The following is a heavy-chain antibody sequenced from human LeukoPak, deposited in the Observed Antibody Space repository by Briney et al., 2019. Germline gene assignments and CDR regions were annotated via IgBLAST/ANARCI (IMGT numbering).Heavy chain of an antibody. J-gene: IGHJ4*02. CDR1: GFTFSNYA. CDR2: ISYDGSHK. Sequence: GGSLRLSCTASGFTFSNYAMHWVRQAPGKGLEWVTVISYDGSHKYYADSVKGRFTISRDNSKNTLYLQMNSLRAEDTAVYYCAKTRPLDSSSWSHGDYWGQGTLVTVSS. D-gene: IGHD6-13*01. V-gene: IGHV3-30-3*02. CDR3: AKTRPLDSSSWSHGDY.